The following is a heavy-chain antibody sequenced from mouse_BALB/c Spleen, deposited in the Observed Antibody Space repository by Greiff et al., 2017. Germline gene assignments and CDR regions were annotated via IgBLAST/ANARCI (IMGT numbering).Heavy chain of an antibody. Sequence: EVMLVESGGGLVKPGGSLKLSCAASGFTFSSYAMSWVRQTPEKRLEWVATISSGGSYTYYPDSVKGRFTISRDNAKNTLYLQMSSLRSEDTAMYYCARDDVDYWGQGTTLTVSS. CDR3: ARDDVDY. CDR2: ISSGGSYT. CDR1: GFTFSSYA. D-gene: IGHD2-3*01. V-gene: IGHV5-9-1*01. J-gene: IGHJ2*01.